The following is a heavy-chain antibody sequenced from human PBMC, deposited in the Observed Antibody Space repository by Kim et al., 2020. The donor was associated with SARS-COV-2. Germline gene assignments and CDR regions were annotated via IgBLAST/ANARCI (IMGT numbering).Heavy chain of an antibody. CDR2: ISSSSSAI. CDR3: ARGSFDY. V-gene: IGHV3-48*04. Sequence: GGSLRLSCAASGFTFSSYSMNWVRQAPGKGLEWISYISSSSSAIYYADSVKGRFTISRDNAKHSLYLQMNSLRAEDTAVYYCARGSFDYWGQGTLVTVSS. CDR1: GFTFSSYS. J-gene: IGHJ4*02.